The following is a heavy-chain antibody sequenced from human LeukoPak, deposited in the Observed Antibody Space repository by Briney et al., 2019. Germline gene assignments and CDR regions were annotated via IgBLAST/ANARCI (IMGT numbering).Heavy chain of an antibody. J-gene: IGHJ4*02. CDR3: ARDFRWLQTFDY. Sequence: GRSLRPSCAASGFTFSRYALHWVRQAPGKGLEWVAIISYDGTDKEYADSVKGRFTISRDKSKNTLFLQMFSLGVEDTAVYYCARDFRWLQTFDYWGRGTVVTVSS. CDR2: ISYDGTDK. V-gene: IGHV3-30-3*01. D-gene: IGHD5-24*01. CDR1: GFTFSRYA.